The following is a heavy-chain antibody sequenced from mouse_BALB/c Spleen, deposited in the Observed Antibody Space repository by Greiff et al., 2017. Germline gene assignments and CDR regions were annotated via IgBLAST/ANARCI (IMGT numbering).Heavy chain of an antibody. CDR1: GYTFSSYW. CDR3: ARGGTTVDFDY. D-gene: IGHD1-1*01. V-gene: IGHV1-9*01. Sequence: QVHVKQSGTELMKPGASVKISCKATGYTFSSYWIEWVKQRPGHGLEWIGEILPGNGTTNYNENFKGKATFTADTSSNTAYMQLNSLTSEDSAVYYCARGGTTVDFDYWGQGTTLTVSS. CDR2: ILPGNGTT. J-gene: IGHJ2*01.